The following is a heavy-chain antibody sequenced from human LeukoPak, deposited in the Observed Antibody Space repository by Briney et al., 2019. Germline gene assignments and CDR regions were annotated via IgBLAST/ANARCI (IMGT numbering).Heavy chain of an antibody. V-gene: IGHV3-13*01. CDR2: IDTAGDT. J-gene: IGHJ6*02. CDR3: ARGSCSSSSCYERLNGLDV. CDR1: GFTFSNYD. D-gene: IGHD2-2*01. Sequence: GGSLRLSCAASGFTFSNYDMYWVRQATGKGLDWVSSIDTAGDTYYPGSVKGRFTISRENAKKSFYLQMNSLRAGDTAVYYCARGSCSSSSCYERLNGLDVWGQGTTVTVSS.